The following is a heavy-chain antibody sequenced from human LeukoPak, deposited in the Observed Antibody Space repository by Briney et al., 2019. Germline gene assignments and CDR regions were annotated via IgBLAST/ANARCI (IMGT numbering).Heavy chain of an antibody. V-gene: IGHV4-39*07. Sequence: SETLSLTSTVSGGSISSSNYYWVWIRQPPGKGLEWIGNIYYSGSTYYNPSLKSRVTISVDTSKNQFSLKLSSVTAADTAVYYCAIRKYYDMLTGYRKMPTSAFDPWGQGTLVTVSS. CDR3: AIRKYYDMLTGYRKMPTSAFDP. D-gene: IGHD3-9*01. CDR2: IYYSGST. J-gene: IGHJ5*02. CDR1: GGSISSSNYY.